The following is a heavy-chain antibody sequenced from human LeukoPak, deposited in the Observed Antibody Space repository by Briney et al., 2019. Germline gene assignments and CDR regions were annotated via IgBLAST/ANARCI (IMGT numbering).Heavy chain of an antibody. CDR2: IYHSGST. D-gene: IGHD3-10*01. Sequence: SETLSLTCSVSGGSISSYYWSWFRQPPGKGLEWIGYIYHSGSTYYNPSLKSRVTISVDRSKNQFSLKLSSVTAADTAVYYCARDRPYGSGSFDYWGQGTLVTVSS. CDR1: GGSISSYY. CDR3: ARDRPYGSGSFDY. V-gene: IGHV4-59*12. J-gene: IGHJ4*02.